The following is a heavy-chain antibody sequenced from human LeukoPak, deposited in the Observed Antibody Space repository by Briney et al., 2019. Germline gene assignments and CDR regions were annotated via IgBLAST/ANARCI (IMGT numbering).Heavy chain of an antibody. D-gene: IGHD5-24*01. V-gene: IGHV4-59*01. Sequence: SETLSLTCTVSGGSISICNWSWIRQPPGKGLEWIGYIYYSGSTNYNPSLKSRVTISVDTSKNQFSLKLSSVAAADAAVYYCARSVWMAPDYWGQGTLVTVSS. CDR2: IYYSGST. CDR1: GGSISICN. J-gene: IGHJ4*02. CDR3: ARSVWMAPDY.